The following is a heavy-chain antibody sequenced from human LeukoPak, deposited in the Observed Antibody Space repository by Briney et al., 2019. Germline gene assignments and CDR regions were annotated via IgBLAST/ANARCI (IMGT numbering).Heavy chain of an antibody. CDR2: ISVSGT. CDR1: GFRFGGYS. CDR3: ARIRGSTLPISYMDV. Sequence: GGSLRLSCTASGFRFGGYSILWVRQAPGKGLEWLSYISVSGTIHADSVMGRVTVSRDNAKNSLYLQMNSLRAEDTAVYYCARIRGSTLPISYMDVWGKGTTVTVSS. D-gene: IGHD6-13*01. V-gene: IGHV3-48*04. J-gene: IGHJ6*03.